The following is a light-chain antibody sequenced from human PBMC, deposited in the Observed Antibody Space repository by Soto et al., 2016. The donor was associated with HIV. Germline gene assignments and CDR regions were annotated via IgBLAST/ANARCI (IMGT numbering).Light chain of an antibody. J-gene: IGLJ3*02. V-gene: IGLV3-21*03. Sequence: SVAPGNTARILCGGTNIGSKSVHWYQQSPGQAPVLVVHDNSERPSGIPARFGGSNSGATATLTITRVEAGDEADYYCQAWDSDSDHWVFGGGTKLTVL. CDR1: NIGSKS. CDR2: DNS. CDR3: QAWDSDSDHWV.